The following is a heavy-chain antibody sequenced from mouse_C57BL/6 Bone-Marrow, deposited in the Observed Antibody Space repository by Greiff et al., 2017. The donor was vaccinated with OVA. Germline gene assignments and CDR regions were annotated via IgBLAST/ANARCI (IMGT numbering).Heavy chain of an antibody. J-gene: IGHJ1*03. V-gene: IGHV3-1*01. CDR2: ISYSGST. D-gene: IGHD1-1*01. CDR3: ARETTDWYFDV. Sequence: EVQLVESGPGMVKPSQSLSLTCTVTGYSITSGYDWHWIRHFPGNKLEWMGYISYSGSTNYTPSLKSRISITHDTSKNHFFLKLNSVTTEDTATYDCARETTDWYFDVGGTGTTVTVSA. CDR1: GYSITSGYD.